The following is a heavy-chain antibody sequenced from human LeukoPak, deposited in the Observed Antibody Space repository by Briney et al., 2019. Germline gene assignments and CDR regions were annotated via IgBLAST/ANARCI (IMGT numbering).Heavy chain of an antibody. CDR1: GYTFTSYY. J-gene: IGHJ6*02. CDR2: INPSGGST. D-gene: IGHD4-17*01. Sequence: ASVKVSCKASGYTFTSYYMHWVRQAPGQGLEWMGIINPSGGSTSYAQKFQGRVTITADESTSTAYMELSSLRSEDTAVYYCARLKTYGDIPMDVWGQGTTVTVSS. V-gene: IGHV1-46*01. CDR3: ARLKTYGDIPMDV.